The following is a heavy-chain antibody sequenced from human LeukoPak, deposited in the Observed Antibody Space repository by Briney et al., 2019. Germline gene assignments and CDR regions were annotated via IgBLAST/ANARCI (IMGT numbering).Heavy chain of an antibody. Sequence: PSETLSLTCTVSGDSVSSGGYYWSWIRQHPGKGLEWIGYIYYSGSTYYNPSLKSRVTISVDTSKNQFSLKLSSVTAADTAVYYCARARYSYGYSDYWGQGTLVTVSS. CDR3: ARARYSYGYSDY. V-gene: IGHV4-31*03. D-gene: IGHD5-18*01. J-gene: IGHJ4*02. CDR1: GDSVSSGGYY. CDR2: IYYSGST.